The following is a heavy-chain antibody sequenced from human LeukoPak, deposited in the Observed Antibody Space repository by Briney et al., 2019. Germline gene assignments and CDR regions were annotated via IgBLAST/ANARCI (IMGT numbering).Heavy chain of an antibody. CDR2: INTDGSNT. J-gene: IGHJ4*02. CDR3: ARYRMVSYYFDN. Sequence: GGSLRLSCAASGFTFSSYSMNWVRQAPGKGLVWVSRINTDGSNTTYADSVKGRFTISRDNANNMVYLQMNSLRAEDTAVYYCARYRMVSYYFDNWGQGSLVTVSS. V-gene: IGHV3-74*01. CDR1: GFTFSSYS. D-gene: IGHD2-21*01.